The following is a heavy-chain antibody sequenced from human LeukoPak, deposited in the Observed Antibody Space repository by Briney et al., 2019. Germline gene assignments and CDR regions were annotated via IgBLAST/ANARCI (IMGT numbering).Heavy chain of an antibody. V-gene: IGHV4-61*01. J-gene: IGHJ5*02. D-gene: IGHD3-16*02. CDR3: ARGASYDYVWGSYRHSNWFDP. CDR2: IYYSGST. CDR1: GGSVSSGSYY. Sequence: PSETLSLTCTVSGGSVSSGSYYWSWIRQPPGKGLEWIGYIYYSGSTNYNPSLKSRVTISVDTSKNQFSLKLSSVTAADTAVYYCARGASYDYVWGSYRHSNWFDPWGQGTLVTVSS.